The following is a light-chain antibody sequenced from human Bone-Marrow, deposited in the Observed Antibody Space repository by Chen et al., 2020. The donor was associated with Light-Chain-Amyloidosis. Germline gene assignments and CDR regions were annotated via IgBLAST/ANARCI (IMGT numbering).Light chain of an antibody. CDR1: DLPTKY. V-gene: IGLV3-25*03. CDR3: QSADSSGTYEVI. CDR2: RDT. Sequence: SYQLTQPPSVSVSPGQQASITCSGDDLPTKYAYWYQQKPGQAPVLVIHRDTERPSGISERFSGSSSGTTATLTISGFQAEDEADYHCQSADSSGTYEVIFGGGTKLTVL. J-gene: IGLJ2*01.